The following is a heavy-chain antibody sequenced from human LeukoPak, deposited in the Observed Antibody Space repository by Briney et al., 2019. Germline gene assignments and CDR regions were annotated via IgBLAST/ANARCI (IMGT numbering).Heavy chain of an antibody. CDR2: IRSKANSYGT. CDR1: GFNFSGSA. J-gene: IGHJ6*02. Sequence: PGGSLRLSCAASGFNFSGSAVHGVRQASGKGLEWVGRIRSKANSYGTAYSESVKGRFSISRDDSKNTSYLQMNSLKSEDTAVYFCTQWADVAPMDVWGQGTTVIVSS. V-gene: IGHV3-73*01. CDR3: TQWADVAPMDV. D-gene: IGHD2-8*01.